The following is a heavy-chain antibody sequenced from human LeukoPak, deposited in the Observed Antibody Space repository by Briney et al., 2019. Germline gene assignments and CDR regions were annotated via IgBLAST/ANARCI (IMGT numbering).Heavy chain of an antibody. CDR1: GYTFPPYY. D-gene: IGHD4-17*01. J-gene: IGHJ4*02. CDR3: ARGYGDDLDY. CDR2: INPSGVST. Sequence: SSVKVSCKASGYTFPPYYIQWVRQAPGHASEWMAIINPSGVSTSYAQQSQRRVTMTRDPTPRTVYVALNAMRSEDRAVYYGARGYGDDLDYWGQGTLVTVSS. V-gene: IGHV1-46*01.